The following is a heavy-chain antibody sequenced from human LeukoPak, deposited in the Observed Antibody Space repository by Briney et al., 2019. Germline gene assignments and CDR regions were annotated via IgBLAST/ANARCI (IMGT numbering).Heavy chain of an antibody. CDR2: INHSGST. CDR1: GGTVSGYY. Sequence: SETLSLTCAVYGGTVSGYYWSWIRQPPGKGLEWIGEINHSGSTNYNPSLKSRVIISVDTSKNQFSLKLSSVTAADTAVYYCARGLIIAVAVTSNLIVPWGERALVTVS. CDR3: ARGLIIAVAVTSNLIVP. V-gene: IGHV4-34*01. D-gene: IGHD6-13*01. J-gene: IGHJ5*02.